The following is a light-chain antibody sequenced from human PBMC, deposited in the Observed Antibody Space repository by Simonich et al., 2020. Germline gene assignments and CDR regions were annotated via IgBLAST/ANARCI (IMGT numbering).Light chain of an antibody. CDR3: QSYDSSLSGVV. J-gene: IGLJ2*01. CDR2: GNS. Sequence: QSVLTQPPSASGTPGQRVTISCSGSSSNIGSNYVYWYQQLTGTAPKLLIYGNSNRPSGVPDRFSGSKSGTSASLAITGLQAEDEADYYCQSYDSSLSGVVFGGGTKLTVL. CDR1: SSNIGSNY. V-gene: IGLV1-40*01.